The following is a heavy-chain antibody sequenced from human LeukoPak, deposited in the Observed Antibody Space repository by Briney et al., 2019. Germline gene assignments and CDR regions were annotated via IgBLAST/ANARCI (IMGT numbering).Heavy chain of an antibody. V-gene: IGHV7-4-1*02. D-gene: IGHD3-10*01. J-gene: IGHJ5*02. Sequence: GASVKVSCKASGYTFTTYAINWVRQAPGQGLEWMGWINTDTRNPTYAQGFTGRFVFSLDTSVSTAYLQISSLRAEDTAVYYCARTYYYGSGSYNIDPWGQGTLVTVSS. CDR1: GYTFTTYA. CDR2: INTDTRNP. CDR3: ARTYYYGSGSYNIDP.